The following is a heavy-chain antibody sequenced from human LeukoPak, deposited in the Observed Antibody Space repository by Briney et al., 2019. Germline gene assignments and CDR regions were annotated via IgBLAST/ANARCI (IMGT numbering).Heavy chain of an antibody. J-gene: IGHJ4*02. V-gene: IGHV3-48*03. CDR1: GFTFSSYE. Sequence: GGSLRLSCAASGFTFSSYEMNWVRQAPGKGLEWISYISSAGTTKIYADSVKGRFTISRDNSKNTVYLQMNSLRAEDTAVYYCARDKAARHLDYWGQGALVTVSS. CDR2: ISSAGTTK. CDR3: ARDKAARHLDY. D-gene: IGHD6-6*01.